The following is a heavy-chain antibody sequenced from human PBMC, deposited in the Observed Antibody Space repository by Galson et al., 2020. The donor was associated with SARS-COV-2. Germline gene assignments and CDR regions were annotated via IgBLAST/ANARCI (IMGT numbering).Heavy chain of an antibody. CDR1: GGSFSGYS. J-gene: IGHJ6*03. CDR2: IKFGGDT. V-gene: IGHV4-34*01. CDR3: TRGRQGVVPSPVLGLGPFYSYYYMDV. D-gene: IGHD2-2*01. Sequence: SETLSLTCAVYGGSFSGYSWTWIRQPPGKGLEWIGEIKFGGDTNYSPSLRSRVTLSVDPSKHQFSLKLRSVSAADTALYYCTRGRQGVVPSPVLGLGPFYSYYYMDVWGQGTTVTVSS.